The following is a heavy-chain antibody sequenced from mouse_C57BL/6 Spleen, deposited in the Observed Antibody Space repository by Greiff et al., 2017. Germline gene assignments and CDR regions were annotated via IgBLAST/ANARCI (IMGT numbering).Heavy chain of an antibody. Sequence: EVQLQQSGPVLVKPGASVKMSCKASGYTFTDYYMHWVKQSHGKSLEWIGVINPYNGGTSYNQKFKGKATLTVDKSSSTAYMELNSLTSEDSAVYYCARGPYYGSSYRYFDVWGTGTTVTVSS. CDR2: INPYNGGT. J-gene: IGHJ1*03. CDR3: ARGPYYGSSYRYFDV. V-gene: IGHV1-19*01. D-gene: IGHD1-1*01. CDR1: GYTFTDYY.